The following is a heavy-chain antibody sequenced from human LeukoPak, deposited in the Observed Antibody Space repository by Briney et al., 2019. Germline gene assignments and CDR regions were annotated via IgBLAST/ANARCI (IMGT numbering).Heavy chain of an antibody. CDR2: IYYSGST. V-gene: IGHV4-61*08. CDR3: ARQGYSSSWYEW. Sequence: SETLSLTCTVSGGSISSGGYYWSWIRQHPGKGLEWIGYIYYSGSTNYNPSLKSRVTISVDTSKNQFSLKLSSVTAADTAVYYCARQGYSSSWYEWWGQGTLVTVSS. CDR1: GGSISSGGYY. D-gene: IGHD6-13*01. J-gene: IGHJ4*02.